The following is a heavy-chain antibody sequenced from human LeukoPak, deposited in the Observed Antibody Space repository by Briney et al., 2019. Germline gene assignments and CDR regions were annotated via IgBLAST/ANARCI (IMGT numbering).Heavy chain of an antibody. Sequence: GGSLRLSCAASGFTFSSYEMNWVRQAPGKGLEWVSYISSSGSTIYYADSVKGRFTISRDNAKNSLFLQMNSLRAEDTAVYSCARGADGVSSNSRGWFDPWGQGTLVTVSS. V-gene: IGHV3-48*03. CDR2: ISSSGSTI. J-gene: IGHJ5*02. D-gene: IGHD2-15*01. CDR3: ARGADGVSSNSRGWFDP. CDR1: GFTFSSYE.